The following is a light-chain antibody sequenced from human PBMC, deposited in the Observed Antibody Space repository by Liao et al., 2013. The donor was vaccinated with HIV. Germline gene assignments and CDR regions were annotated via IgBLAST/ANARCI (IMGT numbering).Light chain of an antibody. CDR2: KGT. CDR3: QAWDSSTAV. CDR1: ALAKQH. J-gene: IGLJ2*01. V-gene: IGLV3-25*02. Sequence: SYELEQPPSLSVSPGQTAKISCSGDALAKQHTYWYQQKPGQAPMLMIYKGTERPSGIPERFSGSTSGNTATLTISDTQAIDEAGYYCQAWDSSTAVFGGGTKLTVL.